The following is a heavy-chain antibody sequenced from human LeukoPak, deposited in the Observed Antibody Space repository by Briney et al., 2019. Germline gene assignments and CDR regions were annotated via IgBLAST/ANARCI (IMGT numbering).Heavy chain of an antibody. V-gene: IGHV3-23*01. Sequence: GGSLRLSCAASGFTFSSYAMSWVRQAPGKGLEWVSAISGSGGSTYYADSVKGRFTISRDNSKNTLYLQMNSLRAEDTAVYYCARVLRGGWYFDLWGRGTLVTVSS. D-gene: IGHD2-15*01. CDR2: ISGSGGST. CDR3: ARVLRGGWYFDL. J-gene: IGHJ2*01. CDR1: GFTFSSYA.